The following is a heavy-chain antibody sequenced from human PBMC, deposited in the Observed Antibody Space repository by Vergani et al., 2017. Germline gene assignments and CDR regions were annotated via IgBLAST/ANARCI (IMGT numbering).Heavy chain of an antibody. CDR3: AAEHRRGIAVAGSYYFDY. J-gene: IGHJ4*02. Sequence: QMQLVQSGPEVKKPGTSVKVSCKASGFTFTSSAVQWVRQARGQRLEWIGWIVVGSGNTNYAQKFQERVTITREMSTSTAYMELSSVRSEDTAVYYCAAEHRRGIAVAGSYYFDYWGQGTLVTVSS. CDR1: GFTFTSSA. CDR2: IVVGSGNT. V-gene: IGHV1-58*01. D-gene: IGHD6-19*01.